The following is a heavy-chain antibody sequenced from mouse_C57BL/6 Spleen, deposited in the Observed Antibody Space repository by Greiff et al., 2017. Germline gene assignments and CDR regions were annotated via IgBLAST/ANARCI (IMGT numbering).Heavy chain of an antibody. Sequence: EVNVVESGGGLVKPGGSLKLSCAASGFTFSDYGMHWVRQAPEKGLEWVAYISSGSSTIYYADTVKGRFTICRDNAKNTLFLQMTSLRSEDTAMYYCARRDGYPPWFAYWGQGTLVTVSA. V-gene: IGHV5-17*01. CDR1: GFTFSDYG. CDR2: ISSGSSTI. CDR3: ARRDGYPPWFAY. D-gene: IGHD2-3*01. J-gene: IGHJ3*01.